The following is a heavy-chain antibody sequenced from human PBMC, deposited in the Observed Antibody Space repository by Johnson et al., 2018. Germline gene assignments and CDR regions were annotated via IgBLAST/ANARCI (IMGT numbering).Heavy chain of an antibody. CDR2: IKQDGSEK. J-gene: IGHJ1*01. V-gene: IGHV3-7*01. D-gene: IGHD6-13*01. CDR1: GFSFSSYA. CDR3: ARDHTYRSSWLHLEYFQH. Sequence: VQLVQSGGGLVQPGGALRLSCAASGFSFSSYAMSWVRQAPGKGLEWVANIKQDGSEKYYVDSVKGRFTISRDNAKNSLYLQMNSLRAEDTAVYYCARDHTYRSSWLHLEYFQHWGQGTRVTVSS.